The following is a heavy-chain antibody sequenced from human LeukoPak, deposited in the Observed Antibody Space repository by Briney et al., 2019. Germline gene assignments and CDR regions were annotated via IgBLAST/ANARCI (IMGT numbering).Heavy chain of an antibody. CDR1: GFTVSSTY. V-gene: IGHV3-66*02. CDR3: ARRYSSGYPDY. D-gene: IGHD3-22*01. CDR2: IYSGGNT. J-gene: IGHJ4*02. Sequence: AGGSLRLSCAASGFTVSSTYMTWVRQAPGKGLEWVSVIYSGGNTYYADSVKGRFTISRDNSKNTLYLQMNSLRAEDTAVYYCARRYSSGYPDYWGQGTLVTVSS.